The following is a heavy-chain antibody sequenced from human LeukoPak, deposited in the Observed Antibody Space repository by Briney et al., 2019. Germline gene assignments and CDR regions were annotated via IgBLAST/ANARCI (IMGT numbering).Heavy chain of an antibody. Sequence: GWTQSLSCASSEFSFSNYGMNGLHQPPGKGVEWDSVSIGSGGNTYYAESVKGRFTISRDNSMNTLYLQMSSLRAEDTALYYCAKDINWASFDSWGQGTLVTVSS. CDR1: EFSFSNYG. CDR2: SIGSGGNT. V-gene: IGHV3-23*01. J-gene: IGHJ4*02. CDR3: AKDINWASFDS. D-gene: IGHD7-27*01.